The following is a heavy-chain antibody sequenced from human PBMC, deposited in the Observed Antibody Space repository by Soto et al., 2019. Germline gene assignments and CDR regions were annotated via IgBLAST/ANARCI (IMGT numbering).Heavy chain of an antibody. CDR2: ISYDGSNK. J-gene: IGHJ4*02. Sequence: GGSLKLSCAASGFTFSSYAMHWVRQAPGKGLEWVAVISYDGSNKYYADSVKGRFTISRDNSKNTLYLQMNSLRAEDTAVYYCARAPGLSGSYYRYYFDYWGQGTLVTVSS. CDR3: ARAPGLSGSYYRYYFDY. CDR1: GFTFSSYA. V-gene: IGHV3-30-3*01. D-gene: IGHD1-26*01.